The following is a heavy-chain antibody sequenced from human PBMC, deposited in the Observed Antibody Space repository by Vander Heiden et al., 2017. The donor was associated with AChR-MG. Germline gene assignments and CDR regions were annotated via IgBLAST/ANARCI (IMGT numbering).Heavy chain of an antibody. V-gene: IGHV1-46*03. CDR2: INPSLDST. J-gene: IGHJ4*02. CDR1: GFTFTNYH. Sequence: QVQLVQSGAEVKKPGASLKVSCKTSGFTFTNYHMHWVRQAPGQGLERVGTINPSLDSTHYAQKFQGRVRMTRDTSTKTVYMDMNSLRPEDTAVYFCARELTGSFYFDFWGQGSLVTVSS. CDR3: ARELTGSFYFDF. D-gene: IGHD1-26*01.